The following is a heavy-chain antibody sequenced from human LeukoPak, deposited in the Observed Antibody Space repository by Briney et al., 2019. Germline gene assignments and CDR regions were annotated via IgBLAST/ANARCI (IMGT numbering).Heavy chain of an antibody. J-gene: IGHJ4*02. D-gene: IGHD3-3*01. CDR1: GFTFSSYA. Sequence: PGGSLRLSCAASGFTFSSYAMSWVRQAPGKGLEWVSAISGSGGSTYYADSVKGRFTISRDNSKNTLYLQMNSLRAEDTAVYYCAKAYYDFWSGYSFDYWGQGTLVTVSS. V-gene: IGHV3-23*01. CDR2: ISGSGGST. CDR3: AKAYYDFWSGYSFDY.